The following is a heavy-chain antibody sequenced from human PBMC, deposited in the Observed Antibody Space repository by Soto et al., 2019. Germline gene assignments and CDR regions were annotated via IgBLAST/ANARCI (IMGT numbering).Heavy chain of an antibody. Sequence: ASVKVSCKASGYTFTSYGISWVRQAPGQGLEWMGWISAYSGNTNYAQKLQGRVTMTTDTSTSTAYMELRSLRSDDTAVYYCALPGYSSGWTFHGMDVWGQGTTVTVSS. J-gene: IGHJ6*02. CDR2: ISAYSGNT. CDR1: GYTFTSYG. V-gene: IGHV1-18*01. CDR3: ALPGYSSGWTFHGMDV. D-gene: IGHD6-19*01.